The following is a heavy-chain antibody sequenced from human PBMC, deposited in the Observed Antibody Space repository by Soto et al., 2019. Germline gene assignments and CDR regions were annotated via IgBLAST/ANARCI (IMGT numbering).Heavy chain of an antibody. Sequence: GGSLRLSCAASGFTFDDYAMHWVRQAPGKGLEWVSGISWNSGSIGYADSVKGRFTISRDNAKNSLYLQMNSLRAEDTALYYCAKDIGDFSTYFDYWGQGTLVTVSS. V-gene: IGHV3-9*01. D-gene: IGHD3-3*01. CDR3: AKDIGDFSTYFDY. CDR1: GFTFDDYA. J-gene: IGHJ4*02. CDR2: ISWNSGSI.